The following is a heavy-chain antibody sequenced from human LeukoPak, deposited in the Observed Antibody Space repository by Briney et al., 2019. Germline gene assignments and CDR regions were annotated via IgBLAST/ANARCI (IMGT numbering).Heavy chain of an antibody. Sequence: SETLSLTCAVYGGSFSGYYWSWIRQPPGKGLEWIGEINHSGSTNYNPSLKSRVTISVDTSKNQFSLKLSSVTAADTAVYYCARGLSGTGFDYWGQGTQVTVSS. V-gene: IGHV4-34*01. CDR1: GGSFSGYY. J-gene: IGHJ4*02. D-gene: IGHD6-19*01. CDR3: ARGLSGTGFDY. CDR2: INHSGST.